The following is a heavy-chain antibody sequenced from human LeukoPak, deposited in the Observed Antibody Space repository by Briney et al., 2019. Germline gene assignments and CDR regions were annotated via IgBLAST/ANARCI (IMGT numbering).Heavy chain of an antibody. V-gene: IGHV3-7*01. J-gene: IGHJ4*02. CDR1: GFTISTSW. Sequence: PGGSLRLSCAASGFTISTSWMSWVRQAPGKGLEWVANIKPDGSEKYYVDSVKGRFTISRDNAKNSLYLQMSSLRDEDTAVYYCARFKSLDSWGRGTLVTVSS. CDR2: IKPDGSEK. CDR3: ARFKSLDS.